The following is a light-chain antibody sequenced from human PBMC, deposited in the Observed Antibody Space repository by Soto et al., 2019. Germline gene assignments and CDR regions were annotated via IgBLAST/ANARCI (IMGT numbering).Light chain of an antibody. CDR2: DNN. Sequence: QSVLTQPPSVSAAPGQTVTISCSGSSSNIGNNFVSWYQHLPGTAPKLLIYDNNKRSSGIPDRFSDSKSGTSATLGITGLQTGDEADYYCGTWDSSLSAWVFGGGTKLTVL. CDR3: GTWDSSLSAWV. J-gene: IGLJ3*02. V-gene: IGLV1-51*01. CDR1: SSNIGNNF.